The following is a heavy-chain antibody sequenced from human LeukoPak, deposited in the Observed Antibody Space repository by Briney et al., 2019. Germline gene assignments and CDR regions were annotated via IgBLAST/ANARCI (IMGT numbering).Heavy chain of an antibody. D-gene: IGHD4-23*01. J-gene: IGHJ4*02. Sequence: SVKVSCKASGGTFSSYAISWVRQAPRQGLEWMGGIIPIFGTANYAQKFQGRVTITADESTSTAYMELSSLRSEDTAVYYCARDLYGGKTRYFDYWGQGTLVTVSS. CDR2: IIPIFGTA. CDR1: GGTFSSYA. CDR3: ARDLYGGKTRYFDY. V-gene: IGHV1-69*13.